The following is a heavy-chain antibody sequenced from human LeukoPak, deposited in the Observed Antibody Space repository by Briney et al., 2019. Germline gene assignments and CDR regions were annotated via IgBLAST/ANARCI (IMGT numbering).Heavy chain of an antibody. CDR1: GGSFSNYY. D-gene: IGHD4-17*01. CDR2: ITHHGST. J-gene: IGHJ5*02. CDR3: APIFGDYSDFDP. Sequence: PSETLSLTCAVYGGSFSNYYLSWVRQPPGKGLEWIGEITHHGSTNYNPSLESRVTISVDTSKNQFSLKLSSVAAADTAVYYCAPIFGDYSDFDPWGQGTPVTVSS. V-gene: IGHV4-34*01.